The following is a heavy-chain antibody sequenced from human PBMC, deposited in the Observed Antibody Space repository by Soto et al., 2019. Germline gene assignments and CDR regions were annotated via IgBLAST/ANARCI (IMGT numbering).Heavy chain of an antibody. CDR2: ISAYNGNT. Sequence: ASVKVSCKASGYTFTSYGISWVRQAPGQGLEWMGWISAYNGNTNYAQKLQGRVTMTTDTSTSTAYMELSSLRSEDTAVYYCAREVLDGKWVVRDWFDPWGKGTLVTVSS. D-gene: IGHD6-19*01. J-gene: IGHJ5*02. V-gene: IGHV1-18*01. CDR3: AREVLDGKWVVRDWFDP. CDR1: GYTFTSYG.